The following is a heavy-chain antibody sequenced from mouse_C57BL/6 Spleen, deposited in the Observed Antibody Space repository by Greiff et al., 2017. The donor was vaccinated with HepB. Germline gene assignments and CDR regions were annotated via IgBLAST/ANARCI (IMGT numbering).Heavy chain of an antibody. J-gene: IGHJ2*01. V-gene: IGHV10-1*01. CDR2: IRSKSNNYAT. D-gene: IGHD1-1*01. CDR3: VRQGSSHFDY. CDR1: GFSFNTYA. Sequence: EVKLVESGGGLVQPKGSLKLSCAASGFSFNTYAMNWVRQAPGKGLEWVARIRSKSNNYATYYADSVKDRFTISRDDSESMLYLQMNNLKTEDTAMYYCVRQGSSHFDYWGQGTTLTVSS.